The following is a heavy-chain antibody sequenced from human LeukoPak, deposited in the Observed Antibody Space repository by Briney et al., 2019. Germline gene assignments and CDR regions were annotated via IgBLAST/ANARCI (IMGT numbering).Heavy chain of an antibody. CDR3: AKPGYDFWSGQYYFDY. V-gene: IGHV3-23*01. CDR1: GFTFSSYA. J-gene: IGHJ4*02. Sequence: GGSLRLSCAASGFTFSSYAMSWVRQAPGKGLEWISAISGSGGSTYYADPVKGRFTISRDNSKNTLYLQMNSLRAEDTAVYYCAKPGYDFWSGQYYFDYWGQGTLVTVSS. CDR2: ISGSGGST. D-gene: IGHD3-3*01.